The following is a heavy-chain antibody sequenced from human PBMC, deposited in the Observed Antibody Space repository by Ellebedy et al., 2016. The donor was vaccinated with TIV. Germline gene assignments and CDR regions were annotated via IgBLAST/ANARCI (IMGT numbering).Heavy chain of an antibody. J-gene: IGHJ1*01. D-gene: IGHD3-9*01. CDR2: GYQSGIT. CDR1: GGSFSSYY. CDR3: ARGRDLSFDA. Sequence: SETLSLXCTVSGGSFSSYYWSWIRQSAGKGLEWIGSGYQSGITYYNPSLKSRVTISVDTSKNQFSLKLSSVTAADTAVYYCARGRDLSFDAWGQGTLVTVSS. V-gene: IGHV4-4*07.